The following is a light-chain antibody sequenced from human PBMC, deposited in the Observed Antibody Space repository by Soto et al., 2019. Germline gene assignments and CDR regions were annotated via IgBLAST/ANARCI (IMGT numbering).Light chain of an antibody. CDR1: SSDVGGYNY. V-gene: IGLV2-11*01. J-gene: IGLJ2*01. Sequence: QSALTQPRSVSGSPGQSATISCTGTSSDVGGYNYVSWYQQHPGKAPKLIIYDVSKRPSGVPDRFSGSKSGNTASLTISGLQAEDEADYYCCSYAGRYTLDVVFGGGTKLTVL. CDR3: CSYAGRYTLDVV. CDR2: DVS.